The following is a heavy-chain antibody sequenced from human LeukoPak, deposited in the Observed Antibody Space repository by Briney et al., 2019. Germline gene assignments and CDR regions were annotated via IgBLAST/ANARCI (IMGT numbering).Heavy chain of an antibody. V-gene: IGHV4-61*01. CDR3: ARVEWFGELSPFDI. CDR1: GGSVSSGTYY. CDR2: IYYSGST. Sequence: SVTLSPTCTVSGGSVSSGTYYWSWIRQPPGEGLEWIGYIYYSGSTNYNPSLKSRVTISVDTSKNQFSLKLSSVTAADTAVYYCARVEWFGELSPFDIWGQGTMVTVSS. J-gene: IGHJ3*02. D-gene: IGHD3-10*01.